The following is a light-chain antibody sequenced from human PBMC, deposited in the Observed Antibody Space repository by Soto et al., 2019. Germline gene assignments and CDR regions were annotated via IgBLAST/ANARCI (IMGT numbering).Light chain of an antibody. J-gene: IGKJ1*01. CDR3: QQYGTSPTT. V-gene: IGKV3-20*01. Sequence: EIVMTQSPATLSVSPGERATLSCRASQSVSSNLAWYQQKPGQAPRLLIFGASIRDTGIPDRFSGSGSGTDFTLTINRLEPEDFAVYHCQQYGTSPTTFAQGTKVDI. CDR1: QSVSSN. CDR2: GAS.